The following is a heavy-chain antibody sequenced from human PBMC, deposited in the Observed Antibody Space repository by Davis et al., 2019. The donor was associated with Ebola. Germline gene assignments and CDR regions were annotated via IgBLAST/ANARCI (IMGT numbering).Heavy chain of an antibody. V-gene: IGHV4-34*01. CDR3: ARGGWYRGLGDAFDI. D-gene: IGHD6-19*01. Sequence: MPSETLSLTCAVYGGSFSGYYWSWIRQTPRKGLEWIGDISHGGSTNYNPSLKSRVTISMDTSKNQFSLKLNSVTAADTAVYYCARGGWYRGLGDAFDIWGQGTMVTVSS. J-gene: IGHJ3*02. CDR1: GGSFSGYY. CDR2: ISHGGST.